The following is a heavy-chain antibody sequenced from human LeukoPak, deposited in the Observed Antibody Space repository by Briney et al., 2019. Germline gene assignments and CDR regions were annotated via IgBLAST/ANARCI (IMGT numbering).Heavy chain of an antibody. D-gene: IGHD4-11*01. J-gene: IGHJ6*02. Sequence: GGSLRLSCAASGFTFSAYAMSWVRQTPDKGLEWVSVISGSGDATNYADSAKGRFTISRDNSKNILYLQMYSLRADDTAVYYCAKRLRTDSSIWNYYGMDVWGQGTTVSVSS. CDR2: ISGSGDAT. V-gene: IGHV3-23*01. CDR3: AKRLRTDSSIWNYYGMDV. CDR1: GFTFSAYA.